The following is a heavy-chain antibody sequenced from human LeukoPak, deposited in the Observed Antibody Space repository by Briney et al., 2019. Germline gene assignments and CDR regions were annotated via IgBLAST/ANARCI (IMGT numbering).Heavy chain of an antibody. Sequence: PSETLSLTCTVSGGSISSGGYYWSWIRQHPGKGLEWIGYIYYSGSTYYNPSLKSRVTISVDTSKNQFSLKLSSVTAADTAVYYCARSQRVISRRMTTVTTPSFDYWGQGTLVTVSS. CDR1: GGSISSGGYY. V-gene: IGHV4-31*03. D-gene: IGHD4-17*01. J-gene: IGHJ4*02. CDR2: IYYSGST. CDR3: ARSQRVISRRMTTVTTPSFDY.